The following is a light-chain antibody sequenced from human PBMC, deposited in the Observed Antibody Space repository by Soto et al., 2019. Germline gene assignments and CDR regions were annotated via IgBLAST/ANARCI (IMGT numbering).Light chain of an antibody. CDR1: QSISSW. Sequence: DIQMTQSPSTLSASVGDRVTITSRASQSISSWLAWYQQKPGKAPKLLIYYASSLESGVPSRFSGSGAGTEFTLTISSLQPYDFATYYCQQYNSYRTFGQGTKVEIK. CDR3: QQYNSYRT. CDR2: YAS. V-gene: IGKV1-5*01. J-gene: IGKJ1*01.